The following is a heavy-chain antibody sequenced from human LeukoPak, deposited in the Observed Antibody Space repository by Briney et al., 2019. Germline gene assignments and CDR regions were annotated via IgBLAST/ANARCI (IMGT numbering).Heavy chain of an antibody. CDR3: AKDRRYYDSSTLDY. CDR1: GFTFSSYA. Sequence: PGGSLRLSCVASGFTFSSYAMSWVRQTPEKGLEWVSAISGSGGSTYYADSVKGRFTISRDNSKNTLYLQMNSLRAEDTAVYYCAKDRRYYDSSTLDYWGQGTLVTVSS. J-gene: IGHJ4*02. V-gene: IGHV3-23*01. CDR2: ISGSGGST. D-gene: IGHD3-22*01.